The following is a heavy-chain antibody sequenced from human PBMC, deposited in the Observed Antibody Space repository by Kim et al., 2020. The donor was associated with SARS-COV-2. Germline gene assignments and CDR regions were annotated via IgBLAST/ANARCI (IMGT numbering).Heavy chain of an antibody. CDR2: INHSGST. D-gene: IGHD2-2*01. CDR3: ARRVKSVVPAAGPKRYSGYEGIHTRRAFDI. CDR1: GGSFSGYY. Sequence: SETLSLTCAVYGGSFSGYYWSWIRQPPGKGLEWIGEINHSGSTNYNPSLKSRVTISVDTSKNQFSLKLSSVTAADTAVYYCARRVKSVVPAAGPKRYSGYEGIHTRRAFDIWGQGRMVTVCS. J-gene: IGHJ3*02. V-gene: IGHV4-34*01.